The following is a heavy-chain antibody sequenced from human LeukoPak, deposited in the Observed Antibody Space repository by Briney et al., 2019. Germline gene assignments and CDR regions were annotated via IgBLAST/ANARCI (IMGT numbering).Heavy chain of an antibody. CDR1: GFTVSTNY. D-gene: IGHD3-10*01. CDR3: ARVGDHFHWYLDL. CDR2: LYSGSDT. J-gene: IGHJ2*01. V-gene: IGHV3-53*01. Sequence: GGSLRLSCAASGFTVSTNYMNWVRQAPGKGLEWVSILYSGSDTYYADSVKGRFTISRDSSKNILSLQMNNLRAVDTAVYYCARVGDHFHWYLDLWGRGTLVTVSS.